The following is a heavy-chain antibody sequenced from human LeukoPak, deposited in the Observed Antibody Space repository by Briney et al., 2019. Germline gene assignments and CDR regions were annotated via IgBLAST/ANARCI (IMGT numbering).Heavy chain of an antibody. CDR3: ASLITPDDWYGMDV. J-gene: IGHJ6*02. CDR2: IWYDGSNK. V-gene: IGHV3-33*01. D-gene: IGHD1-14*01. Sequence: GGSLRLSCAASGFTFSSYGMHWVRQAPGKGLEWVAVIWYDGSNKYYADSVKGRFTISRGNSKNTLYLQMNSLRAEGTAVYYCASLITPDDWYGMDVWGQGTTVTVSS. CDR1: GFTFSSYG.